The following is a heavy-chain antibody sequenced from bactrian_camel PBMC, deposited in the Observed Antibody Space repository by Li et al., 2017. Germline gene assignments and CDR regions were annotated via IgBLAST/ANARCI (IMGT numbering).Heavy chain of an antibody. CDR2: INPGSGIA. J-gene: IGHJ4*01. CDR1: ANVYC. CDR3: AADLRACSRIPKNRLSI. D-gene: IGHD3*01. V-gene: IGHV3S1*01. Sequence: HVQLVESGGGSVAAGESLRLSCVASANVYCMGWFRQVPGKGREGVANINPGSGIANYTDSVQGRFTVSQDKAKKTLYLEMNSLKPEDTAMYYCAADLRACSRIPKNRLSIWGQGTQVTVS.